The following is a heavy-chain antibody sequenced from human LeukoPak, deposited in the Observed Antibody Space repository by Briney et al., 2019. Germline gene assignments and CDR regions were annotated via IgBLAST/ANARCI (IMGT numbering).Heavy chain of an antibody. CDR3: AKDKWIDGSLDY. Sequence: PGGSLRLSCAASGFTFSSYGMHWVRQAPGKGLEWVAFIRYDGSNKYYADSVKGRFTISRDNSKNTVYLQMNSLRAEDTAVYYCAKDKWIDGSLDYWGQGTLVTVSS. CDR1: GFTFSSYG. D-gene: IGHD1-26*01. CDR2: IRYDGSNK. J-gene: IGHJ4*02. V-gene: IGHV3-30*02.